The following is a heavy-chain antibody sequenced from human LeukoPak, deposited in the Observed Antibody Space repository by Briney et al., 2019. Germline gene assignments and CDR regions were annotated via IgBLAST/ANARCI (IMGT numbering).Heavy chain of an antibody. CDR1: GGSISSDY. V-gene: IGHV4-59*08. Sequence: SETLSLTCTVSGGSISSDYWSWIRQSPGKGLEWIGYIYYSGTTSYNPSLRSRVTISVDTSKNQFSLKLSSATAADTAVYFCARRAINSVMFDYWGQGTLVTVSS. D-gene: IGHD3-16*01. CDR2: IYYSGTT. CDR3: ARRAINSVMFDY. J-gene: IGHJ4*02.